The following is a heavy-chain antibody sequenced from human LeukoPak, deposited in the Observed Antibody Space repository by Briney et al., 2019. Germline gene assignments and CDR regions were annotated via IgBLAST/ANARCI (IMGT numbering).Heavy chain of an antibody. V-gene: IGHV4-61*02. CDR3: ARDPYDTSANDAFDI. J-gene: IGHJ3*02. CDR1: GGSISSGTYY. D-gene: IGHD3-22*01. Sequence: SQTLSLTCTVSGGSISSGTYYWNWIRQPAGKGLEGIERIYTSGSTNYNPSLKSRVTISMDTSKNQFSLKLTSVTAADTAMYYCARDPYDTSANDAFDIWGQGTMVSVSS. CDR2: IYTSGST.